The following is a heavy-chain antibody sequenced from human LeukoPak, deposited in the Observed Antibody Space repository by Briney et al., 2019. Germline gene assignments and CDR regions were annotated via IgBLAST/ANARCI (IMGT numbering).Heavy chain of an antibody. CDR2: IYYTGTT. D-gene: IGHD2-2*01. V-gene: IGHV4-59*01. Sequence: SETLSLTCTVSGGSIRSNYWGWIRQPPGKGLEFIGHIYYTGTTNYSPSLWSRVTISVDTSKSQFSLNLSSVTSADTAVYYCARRQDIVVVPAAIGGVDYWGQGTLVTVSS. CDR3: ARRQDIVVVPAAIGGVDY. CDR1: GGSIRSNY. J-gene: IGHJ4*02.